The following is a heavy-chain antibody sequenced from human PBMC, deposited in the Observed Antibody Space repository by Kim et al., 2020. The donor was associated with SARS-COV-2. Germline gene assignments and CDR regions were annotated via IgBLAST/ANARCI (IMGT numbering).Heavy chain of an antibody. Sequence: GGSLRLSCAASGFTFSNAWMSWVRQAPGTGLEWVGRLKSKTDGGTTDYAAPVKGRFTISRDASKNTLYLQMNSLKTEDTAVYYCTTIIVVVPAAMRGEYYYYYYGMDVWGQGTTVTVSS. CDR2: LKSKTDGGTT. CDR3: TTIIVVVPAAMRGEYYYYYYGMDV. CDR1: GFTFSNAW. D-gene: IGHD2-2*01. J-gene: IGHJ6*02. V-gene: IGHV3-15*01.